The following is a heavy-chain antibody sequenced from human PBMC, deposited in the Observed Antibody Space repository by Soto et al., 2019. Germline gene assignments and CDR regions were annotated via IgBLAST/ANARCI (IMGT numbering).Heavy chain of an antibody. CDR3: AGDNFPSDFCDY. V-gene: IGHV3-21*01. CDR2: ISSRGSYI. D-gene: IGHD3-3*01. CDR1: GLTFSNYN. J-gene: IGHJ4*02. Sequence: GGSLRLPCAASGLTFSNYNMHWVRPAPWKGLGWVSSISSRGSYIYYADSVKGRFTISRDNSKNSLYLQMNSLRAEDTAVYYCAGDNFPSDFCDYWGRGTLGGVSS.